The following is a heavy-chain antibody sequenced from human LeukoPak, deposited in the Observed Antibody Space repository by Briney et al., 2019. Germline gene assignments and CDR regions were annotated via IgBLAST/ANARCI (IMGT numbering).Heavy chain of an antibody. D-gene: IGHD5-12*01. CDR3: AREYSGYEWACDY. J-gene: IGHJ4*02. CDR1: GGTFSSYA. V-gene: IGHV1-69*04. CDR2: IIPILGIA. Sequence: ASVKVSCKASGGTFSSYAISWVRQAPGQGLEWMGRIIPILGIANYAQKFQGRVTITADKSTGTAYVELSSLRSEDTAVYYCAREYSGYEWACDYWGQGTLVTVSS.